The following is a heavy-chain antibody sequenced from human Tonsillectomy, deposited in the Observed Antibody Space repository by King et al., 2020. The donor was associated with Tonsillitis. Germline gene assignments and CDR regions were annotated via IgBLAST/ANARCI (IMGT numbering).Heavy chain of an antibody. CDR3: ARQTGEVNYFDY. CDR2: ISYDGSDK. V-gene: IGHV3-30*04. J-gene: IGHJ4*02. D-gene: IGHD7-27*01. Sequence: QLVQSGGGVVQPGRSLRLSCAASGFTFSSYAMHWVRQAPGKGLEWVAVISYDGSDKYYADSVKGRFTISRDNSKNTLYLQMNSLRDEDTAVYYCARQTGEVNYFDYWGQGTLVTVSS. CDR1: GFTFSSYA.